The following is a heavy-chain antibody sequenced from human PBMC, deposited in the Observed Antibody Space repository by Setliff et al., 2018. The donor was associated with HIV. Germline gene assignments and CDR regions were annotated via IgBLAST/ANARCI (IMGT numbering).Heavy chain of an antibody. CDR1: DGSLSGYY. Sequence: SETLSLTCAVYDGSLSGYYWNWIRQPPGKGLEWIGEINDSGGANYNPSLKSRVTISLDTSKNQFSLRLSSVTAADTAVYYCARGRSPTLGSWLDPWGQGTLVTVSS. CDR2: INDSGGA. CDR3: ARGRSPTLGSWLDP. V-gene: IGHV4-34*01. J-gene: IGHJ5*02. D-gene: IGHD7-27*01.